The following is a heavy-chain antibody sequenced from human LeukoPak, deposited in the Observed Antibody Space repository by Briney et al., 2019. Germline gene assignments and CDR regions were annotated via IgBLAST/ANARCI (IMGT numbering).Heavy chain of an antibody. D-gene: IGHD4-23*01. V-gene: IGHV1-2*02. Sequence: ASVTVSFKASGYTFTDYYMHWVRQAPGQGLEWMGWINPNSGGTNYAQKFQGRVTMTRATSISTAYMELSRLRSDDTAVYYCARALGTIYGGNPFDYYYAMDVWGQGTTVTVSS. CDR1: GYTFTDYY. CDR3: ARALGTIYGGNPFDYYYAMDV. J-gene: IGHJ6*02. CDR2: INPNSGGT.